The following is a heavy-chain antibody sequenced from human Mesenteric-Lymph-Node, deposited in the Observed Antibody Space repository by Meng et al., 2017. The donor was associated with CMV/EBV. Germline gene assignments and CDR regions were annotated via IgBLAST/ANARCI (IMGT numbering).Heavy chain of an antibody. CDR2: IYYSGST. J-gene: IGHJ4*02. CDR1: GGSISSSSYY. CDR3: ARVTRSLIGYFDY. Sequence: SETLSLTCTVSGGSISSSSYYWGWIRQPPGKGLEWIGSIYYSGSTYYNPSLKSRVTISVDTSKNQFPLKLSSVTAADTAVYYCARVTRSLIGYFDYWGQGTLVTVSS. V-gene: IGHV4-39*06. D-gene: IGHD2/OR15-2a*01.